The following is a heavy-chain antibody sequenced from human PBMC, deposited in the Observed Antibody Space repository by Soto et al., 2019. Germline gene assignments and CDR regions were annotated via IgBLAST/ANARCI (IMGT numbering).Heavy chain of an antibody. D-gene: IGHD3-3*01. V-gene: IGHV3-48*02. J-gene: IGHJ3*01. CDR3: AGRSGYHRDAFHV. CDR1: EFTFSTYS. Sequence: GGSLRLSCAASEFTFSTYSMNWVRQAPGKGLEWVSYISSSGTTIYYADSVKGRFTISRDNAKNSLYLQMNSLRDEDTAVYYCAGRSGYHRDAFHVWGQGTMVTVSS. CDR2: ISSSGTTI.